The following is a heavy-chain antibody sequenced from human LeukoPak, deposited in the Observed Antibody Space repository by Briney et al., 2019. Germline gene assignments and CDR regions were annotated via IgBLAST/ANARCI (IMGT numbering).Heavy chain of an antibody. D-gene: IGHD6-6*01. CDR3: ASLSLGHY. V-gene: IGHV3-53*01. CDR1: GLRFSGQY. Sequence: GGSLRLSCAASGLRFSGQYMIWIRQAPGKGLEWVSVIYSGGSTYYADSVKGRFTISRDTSKNTLSLQMNSLRAEDTAVYYCASLSLGHYWGQGTLVTVSS. CDR2: IYSGGST. J-gene: IGHJ4*02.